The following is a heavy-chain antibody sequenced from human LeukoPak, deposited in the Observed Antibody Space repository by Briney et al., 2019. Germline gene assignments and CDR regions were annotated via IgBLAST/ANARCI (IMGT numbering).Heavy chain of an antibody. D-gene: IGHD3-10*01. CDR2: IYYSGST. J-gene: IGHJ5*02. CDR1: GGSISPYY. CDR3: ARESYYYGSGSADGGWFDP. Sequence: PSETLSLTCTVSGGSISPYYWSWIRQPPGKGLEWIGYIYYSGSTNYNPSLKSRVTISVDTSKNQFSLKLSSVTAADTAVYYCARESYYYGSGSADGGWFDPWGQGTLVTVSS. V-gene: IGHV4-59*01.